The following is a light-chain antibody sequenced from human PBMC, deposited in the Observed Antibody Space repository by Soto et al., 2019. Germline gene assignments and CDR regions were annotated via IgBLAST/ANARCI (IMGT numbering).Light chain of an antibody. V-gene: IGLV2-14*01. CDR1: SSDVGAYIY. J-gene: IGLJ2*01. CDR2: EVN. CDR3: SSYTSSSTAV. Sequence: QSALTQPASVSGSPGQSITISCTGTSSDVGAYIYVSWYQHHPGKAPKLMIYEVNNRPSGVSNRFSGSTSGNTASLTISGLQPEDEADYYCSSYTSSSTAVFGGGTKVTVL.